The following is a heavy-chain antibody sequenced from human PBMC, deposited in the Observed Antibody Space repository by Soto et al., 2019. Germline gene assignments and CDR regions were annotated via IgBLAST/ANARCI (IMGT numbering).Heavy chain of an antibody. D-gene: IGHD2-21*02. CDR3: ARNSYISGDHDSYYLDY. Sequence: ASVKVSCKASGYTYNRYARHKVRQAPGERSEWMGWINAGNGDTKYSEKLQGRVTSTRDTAASTTYMELSSLRSEDTAVYYCARNSYISGDHDSYYLDYLGQGTPVTVSS. V-gene: IGHV1-3*01. CDR1: GYTYNRYA. J-gene: IGHJ4*02. CDR2: INAGNGDT.